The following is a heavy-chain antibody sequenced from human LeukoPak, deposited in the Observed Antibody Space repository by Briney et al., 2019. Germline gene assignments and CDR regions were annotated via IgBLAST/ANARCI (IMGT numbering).Heavy chain of an antibody. CDR2: MNPNSGNT. CDR1: GYTFTSYD. V-gene: IGHV1-8*01. D-gene: IGHD3-16*01. CDR3: ASNYYDYVWGSPRGFDP. Sequence: ASVTVSCKASGYTFTSYDINWVRQATGQGLEWMGWMNPNSGNTGYAQKFQGRVTMTRNTSISTAYMELSSLRSEDTAVYYCASNYYDYVWGSPRGFDPWGQGTLVTVSS. J-gene: IGHJ5*02.